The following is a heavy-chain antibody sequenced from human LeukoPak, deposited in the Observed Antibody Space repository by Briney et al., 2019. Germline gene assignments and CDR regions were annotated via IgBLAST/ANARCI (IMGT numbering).Heavy chain of an antibody. J-gene: IGHJ4*02. CDR2: ISSSSYI. D-gene: IGHD3-9*01. Sequence: GGSLRLSCAASGFTFSSYSMNWVRQAPGKGLEWVSSISSSSYIYYADSVKGRFTISRDNAKNSLYLQMNSLRAEDTAVYYCARWLRYSVGLDYWGQGTLVTVSS. CDR1: GFTFSSYS. V-gene: IGHV3-21*01. CDR3: ARWLRYSVGLDY.